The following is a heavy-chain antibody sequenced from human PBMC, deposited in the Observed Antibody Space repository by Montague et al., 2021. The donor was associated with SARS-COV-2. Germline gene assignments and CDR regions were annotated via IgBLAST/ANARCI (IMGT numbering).Heavy chain of an antibody. CDR2: LHHSGAT. CDR1: GASISRYH. D-gene: IGHD3-10*01. CDR3: ATSLGGRYYWADYYFDD. J-gene: IGHJ4*02. V-gene: IGHV4-59*03. Sequence: SETLSLTCAVSGASISRYHWSWIRQPPGKGLEWIGNLHHSGATNYNPSLESRVTMSVDTSKNQFSLNLISVTAADTAVYFCATSLGGRYYWADYYFDDWGQGILVTVSA.